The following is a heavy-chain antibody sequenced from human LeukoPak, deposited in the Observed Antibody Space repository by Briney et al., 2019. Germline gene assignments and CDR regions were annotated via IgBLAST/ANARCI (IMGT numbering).Heavy chain of an antibody. V-gene: IGHV5-51*01. CDR2: IYPGDSDT. CDR3: ARRKVGYCSGGSCYNWFDP. D-gene: IGHD2-15*01. CDR1: GYSFTSYW. J-gene: IGHJ5*02. Sequence: GESLKISYKGSGYSFTSYWIGWVRQMPGKGLEWMGIIYPGDSDTRYSPSFQGQVTISADKSISTAYLQWSSLRASDTPMYYCARRKVGYCSGGSCYNWFDPWGQGTLVTVSS.